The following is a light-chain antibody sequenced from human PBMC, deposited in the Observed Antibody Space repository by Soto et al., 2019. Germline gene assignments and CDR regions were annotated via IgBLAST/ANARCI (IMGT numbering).Light chain of an antibody. V-gene: IGKV3-15*01. J-gene: IGKJ5*01. CDR1: QSVNSN. CDR3: QQYNNWPPIT. Sequence: EIVLTQSPATLSLSPGERATLSCRSSQSVNSNLAWYQQKPGQAPRLLIYGASTRATGIPARFSGSGSGTEFTLTISSLQSEDFAVYYCQQYNNWPPITFGQGTRLEIK. CDR2: GAS.